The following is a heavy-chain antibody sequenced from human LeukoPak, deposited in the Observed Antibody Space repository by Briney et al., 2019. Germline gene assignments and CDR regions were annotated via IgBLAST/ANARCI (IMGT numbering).Heavy chain of an antibody. J-gene: IGHJ4*02. D-gene: IGHD6-13*01. Sequence: ASVTVSCTSSGYTFTIYGISWVRQAPGQGLEWMGWISAYNGNTNYAQKLQGRVTMTTDTSTSTAYMELRSLRSDDTAVYYCARDRGTISSWYRQVWSWSFDYWGQGTLVTVSS. V-gene: IGHV1-18*01. CDR2: ISAYNGNT. CDR3: ARDRGTISSWYRQVWSWSFDY. CDR1: GYTFTIYG.